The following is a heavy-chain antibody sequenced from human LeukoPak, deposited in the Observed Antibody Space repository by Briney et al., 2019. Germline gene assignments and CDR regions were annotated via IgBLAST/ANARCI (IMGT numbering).Heavy chain of an antibody. V-gene: IGHV4-59*01. Sequence: SETLSLTCTVSGGSISNYYWSWIRQPPGKGLEWIGYIYYSGRTNYNPSLKSRVTISMDTSKNHFSLTLSSVTATDTALYYCARGAERLTATPFDYWGQGTLITVSS. J-gene: IGHJ4*02. CDR3: ARGAERLTATPFDY. CDR1: GGSISNYY. CDR2: IYYSGRT. D-gene: IGHD2-21*02.